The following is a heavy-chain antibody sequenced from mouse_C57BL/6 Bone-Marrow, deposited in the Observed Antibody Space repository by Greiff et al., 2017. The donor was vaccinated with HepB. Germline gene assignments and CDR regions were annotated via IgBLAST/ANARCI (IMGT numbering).Heavy chain of an antibody. CDR2: IDPSDSYT. CDR3: ARLVLYDYDGAWFAY. J-gene: IGHJ3*01. D-gene: IGHD2-4*01. CDR1: GYTFTSYW. V-gene: IGHV1-59*01. Sequence: QVQLQQPGAELVRPGTSVKLSCKASGYTFTSYWMHWVKQRPGQGLEWIGVIDPSDSYTNYNQKFKGKATLTVDTSSSTAYMQLSSLTSEDSAVYYCARLVLYDYDGAWFAYWGQGTLVTVSA.